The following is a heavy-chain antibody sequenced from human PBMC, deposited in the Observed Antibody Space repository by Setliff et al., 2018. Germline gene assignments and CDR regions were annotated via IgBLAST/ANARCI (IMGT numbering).Heavy chain of an antibody. D-gene: IGHD3-3*01. CDR2: IKQDGSEK. V-gene: IGHV3-7*01. CDR1: GFTFTSYW. CDR3: ARDAKYYDFWSDYSPDAFDI. J-gene: IGHJ3*02. Sequence: GGSLRLSCAASGFTFTSYWMSWVRQAPGKGLEWVANIKQDGSEKYYVDSVKGRFAISRDNAKNSLYLQMNSLRAEDTAMYYCARDAKYYDFWSDYSPDAFDIWGQGTMVTVSS.